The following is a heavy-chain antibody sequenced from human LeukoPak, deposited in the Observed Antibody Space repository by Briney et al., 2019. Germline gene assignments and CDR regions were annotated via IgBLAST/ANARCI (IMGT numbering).Heavy chain of an antibody. CDR1: GFTFDDYG. J-gene: IGHJ4*02. CDR2: INWNGGST. CDR3: ATLDTDMASLGDY. V-gene: IGHV3-20*04. Sequence: GGSLRLSCAASGFTFDDYGMSWVRQAPGKGLEWVSGINWNGGSTGYADSVKGRFTISRDNAKNSLFLQMNSLRAEDTAVYYCATLDTDMASLGDYWGQGTLVSVSS. D-gene: IGHD5-18*01.